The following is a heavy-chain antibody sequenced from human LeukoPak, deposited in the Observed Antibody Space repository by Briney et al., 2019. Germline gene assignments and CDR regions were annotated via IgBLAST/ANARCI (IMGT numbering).Heavy chain of an antibody. J-gene: IGHJ4*02. V-gene: IGHV3-74*01. D-gene: IGHD3-10*01. CDR1: GFTFRNYW. CDR3: VRDNYGVDY. CDR2: ITRDGTTR. Sequence: GGSLRLSCAASGFTFRNYWMQWVRQAPGKGLVWVSHITRDGTTRTYTDSVKGRFTISRDKAKNTLYLQMNSLRAEDTAVYYCVRDNYGVDYWGQGTLVTVSS.